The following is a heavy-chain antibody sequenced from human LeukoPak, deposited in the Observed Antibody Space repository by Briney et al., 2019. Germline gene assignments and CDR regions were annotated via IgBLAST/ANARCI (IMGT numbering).Heavy chain of an antibody. CDR2: ILYDGSNK. Sequence: GGSLRLSCVASGFTFSSNGMHWVRQAPGKGLEWVAFILYDGSNKDYVDSVKGGFTISRDNSKNTLYLQMNSLRAEDTAVYYGARDYTQYSSSSGGYWGQGTLVTVSS. CDR3: ARDYTQYSSSSGGY. CDR1: GFTFSSNG. D-gene: IGHD6-6*01. V-gene: IGHV3-30*03. J-gene: IGHJ4*02.